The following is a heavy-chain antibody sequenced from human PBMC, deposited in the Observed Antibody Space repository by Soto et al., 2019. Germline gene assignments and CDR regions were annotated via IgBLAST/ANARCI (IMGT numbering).Heavy chain of an antibody. J-gene: IGHJ1*01. CDR3: ATPYYFNH. CDR1: GFMFSAYT. CDR2: ISDDSTYI. V-gene: IGHV3-21*01. Sequence: GGSLRLSCAASGFMFSAYTMNWVRQAPGKGLEWLSSISDDSTYIDYADSLRGRFTVSRDNARKSLYLQMDSLGPEDTGVYYCATPYYFNHWGPGTLVTVS. D-gene: IGHD3-16*01.